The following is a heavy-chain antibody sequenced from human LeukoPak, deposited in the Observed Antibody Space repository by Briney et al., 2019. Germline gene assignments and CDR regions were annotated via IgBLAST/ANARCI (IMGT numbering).Heavy chain of an antibody. J-gene: IGHJ4*02. CDR1: GYTFTSYY. CDR3: ARGLGLDYYDSSGSY. D-gene: IGHD3-22*01. CDR2: INPSGGST. V-gene: IGHV1-46*01. Sequence: ASVKVSCKASGYTFTSYYMHWVRQAPGQGLEWMGIINPSGGSTSYAQKFQGRVTMTRDTSTSTVYTELSSLRSEDTAVYYCARGLGLDYYDSSGSYWGQGTLVTVSS.